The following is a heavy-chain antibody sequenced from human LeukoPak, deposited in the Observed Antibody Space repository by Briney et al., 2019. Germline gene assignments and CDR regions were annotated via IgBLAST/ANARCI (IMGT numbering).Heavy chain of an antibody. CDR1: GGSISSGCYY. Sequence: SETLSLTCTVSGGSISSGCYYWSWPRQHPGKGLEWIGYIYYSGSTYYNPSLKSRVTISVDTSKNQFSLKLSSVTAADTAVYYCARDRLQHFDYWGQGTLVTVSS. D-gene: IGHD1-1*01. J-gene: IGHJ4*02. CDR2: IYYSGST. V-gene: IGHV4-31*03. CDR3: ARDRLQHFDY.